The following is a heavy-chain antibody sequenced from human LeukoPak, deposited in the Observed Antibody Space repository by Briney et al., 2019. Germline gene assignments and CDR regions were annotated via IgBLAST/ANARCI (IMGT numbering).Heavy chain of an antibody. J-gene: IGHJ3*02. D-gene: IGHD4-17*01. CDR1: GFTVSSNY. V-gene: IGHV3-53*05. CDR2: IYSGGST. CDR3: ARDRRPYGDYESAFDI. Sequence: GGSLRLSCAASGFTVSSNYMSWVRQAPGKGLEWVSVIYSGGSTYYADSVKGRFTISRDNSKNTLYLQMNSLRSDDTAVYYCARDRRPYGDYESAFDIWGQGTMVTVSS.